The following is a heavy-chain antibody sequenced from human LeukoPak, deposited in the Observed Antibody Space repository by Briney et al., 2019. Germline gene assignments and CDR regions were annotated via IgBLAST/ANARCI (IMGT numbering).Heavy chain of an antibody. CDR2: VQNNGNDK. CDR1: GLTYG. J-gene: IGHJ4*02. V-gene: IGHV3-30*02. D-gene: IGHD2/OR15-2a*01. CDR3: AKCSMAAAYYFDY. Sequence: PGGSLRLSCATSGLTYGIHWVRQAPGKGLEWVSFVQNNGNDKYYADSVKGRFSVSRDSSKSTVYLQMNSLRVEDTAVYYCAKCSMAAAYYFDYWGQGTLVTVSS.